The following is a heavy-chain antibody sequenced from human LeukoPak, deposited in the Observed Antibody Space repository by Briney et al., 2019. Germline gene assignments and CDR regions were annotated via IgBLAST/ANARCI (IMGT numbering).Heavy chain of an antibody. Sequence: ASVKVSCKASGYTFTGYYMHWVRQAPGQGLEWMGWINPNSGGTNYAQKFQGRVTITADKSTSTAYMELSSLRSEDTAVYYCARENYFGVAAAGTDWFDPWGQGTLVTVSS. CDR2: INPNSGGT. CDR3: ARENYFGVAAAGTDWFDP. J-gene: IGHJ5*02. D-gene: IGHD6-13*01. V-gene: IGHV1-2*02. CDR1: GYTFTGYY.